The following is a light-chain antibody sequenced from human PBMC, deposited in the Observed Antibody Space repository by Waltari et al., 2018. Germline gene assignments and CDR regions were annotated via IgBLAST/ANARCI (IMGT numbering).Light chain of an antibody. CDR3: QQSDTFFALT. CDR2: AAS. V-gene: IGKV1-39*01. CDR1: QNINIF. Sequence: DIQMTQSPSSLSASVGDRVTITCRASQNINIFLSWYQQRPGRAPRLLIYAASSLHSGVPSRFSGSGSGTDFTLTIASLQPEDFATYYCQQSDTFFALTFGGGTKVKI. J-gene: IGKJ4*01.